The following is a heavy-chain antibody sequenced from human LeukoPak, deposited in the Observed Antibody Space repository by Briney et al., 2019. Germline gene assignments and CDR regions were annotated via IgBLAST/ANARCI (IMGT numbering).Heavy chain of an antibody. CDR2: INPNSGGT. V-gene: IGHV1-2*02. Sequence: GASVKLSCKASGYTCTGYYMYWGRQAPGQGLEWVRWINPNSGGTNYAQKFQGRVTMTRDTSISTAYMELSRLRSDDTAVYYCARAGYSSSWYTDWFDPWGQGTLVTVSS. D-gene: IGHD6-13*01. CDR1: GYTCTGYY. J-gene: IGHJ5*02. CDR3: ARAGYSSSWYTDWFDP.